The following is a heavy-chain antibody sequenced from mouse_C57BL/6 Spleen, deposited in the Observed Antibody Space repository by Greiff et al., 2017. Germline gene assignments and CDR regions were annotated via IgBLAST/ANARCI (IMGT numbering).Heavy chain of an antibody. V-gene: IGHV1-69*01. CDR1: GYTFTSYW. D-gene: IGHD1-1*01. Sequence: QVQLQQPGAELVMPGASVTLSCKASGYTFTSYWMHWVKQRPGPDLEWIGEIDPSDSYTNSNQKFKGKSTLTVDKSSSTAYMQLSSRTSEDSAVYYCARRLDFYDFDYRGQGTTLTVSS. J-gene: IGHJ2*01. CDR2: IDPSDSYT. CDR3: ARRLDFYDFDY.